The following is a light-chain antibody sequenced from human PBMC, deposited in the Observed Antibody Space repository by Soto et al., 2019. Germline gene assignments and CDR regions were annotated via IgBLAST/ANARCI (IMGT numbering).Light chain of an antibody. CDR3: RQYGNSPRT. V-gene: IGKV3-20*01. J-gene: IGKJ1*01. CDR1: QSVSTTH. Sequence: EIVLTQSPGTLSLSPGERATLSCRASQSVSTTHLAWFQQKPGQTPRLLIYGTSSRATGTPARFSGSGSGTDFTLTISRLEHEDFDVYYCRQYGNSPRTLGQGTKVDIK. CDR2: GTS.